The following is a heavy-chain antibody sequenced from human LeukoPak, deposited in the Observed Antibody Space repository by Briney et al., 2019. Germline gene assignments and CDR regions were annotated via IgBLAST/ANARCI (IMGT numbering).Heavy chain of an antibody. CDR1: GFTVSSSY. V-gene: IGHV3-53*01. CDR3: ARAMRGYSYILEH. CDR2: IYSGGST. Sequence: GGSLRLSCAASGFTVSSSYMSWVRQAPGKGLQWVSVIYSGGSTYYADSVKGRLTFSRDNSKNTLYLQMNSLRAEDTAVYYCARAMRGYSYILEHWGQGTLVTVSS. D-gene: IGHD5-18*01. J-gene: IGHJ4*02.